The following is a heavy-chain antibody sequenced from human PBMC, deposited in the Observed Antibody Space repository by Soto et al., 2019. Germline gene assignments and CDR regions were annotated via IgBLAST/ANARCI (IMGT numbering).Heavy chain of an antibody. CDR3: ARAGYYDRGYDF. CDR2: IIPLTATA. J-gene: IGHJ4*02. CDR1: GDTFRSYA. Sequence: QVQLVQSGAEVKKPGSSVKVSCKASGDTFRSYAFSWVRQAPGQGLEWMGGIIPLTATADYAQKFQDRVTISADVSTTTVYMEVSSLRSDDTAIYYCARAGYYDRGYDFWGQGTLVTVSP. D-gene: IGHD3-22*01. V-gene: IGHV1-69*12.